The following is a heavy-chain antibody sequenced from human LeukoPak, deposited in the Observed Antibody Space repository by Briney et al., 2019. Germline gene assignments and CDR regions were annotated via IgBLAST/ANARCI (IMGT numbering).Heavy chain of an antibody. J-gene: IGHJ4*02. V-gene: IGHV3-30*18. CDR1: GFTFSSFG. D-gene: IGHD5-12*01. Sequence: PGGSLRLSCAASGFTFSSFGMHWVRQAPGKGLEWVAGISYDGSSKYYADSVKGRFTISRDNSRNTLYLQMNSLRAEDTALYYCAKGTCSAYNSGCAYWGQGTLVTVSS. CDR3: AKGTCSAYNSGCAY. CDR2: ISYDGSSK.